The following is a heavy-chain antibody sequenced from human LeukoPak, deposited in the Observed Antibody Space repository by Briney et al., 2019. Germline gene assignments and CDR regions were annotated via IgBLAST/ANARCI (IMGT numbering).Heavy chain of an antibody. CDR3: AKPLGAYAPTVTGFDY. V-gene: IGHV3-30*02. D-gene: IGHD2-2*01. J-gene: IGHJ4*02. Sequence: GGSLRLSCAASGFTFSSYGMHWVRQAPGKALEWVAFIRYDGSNIHYADSVKGRFTISRNNSKNTLYLQMNSLRGEDTAVYYCAKPLGAYAPTVTGFDYWGQGKLVTVSS. CDR2: IRYDGSNI. CDR1: GFTFSSYG.